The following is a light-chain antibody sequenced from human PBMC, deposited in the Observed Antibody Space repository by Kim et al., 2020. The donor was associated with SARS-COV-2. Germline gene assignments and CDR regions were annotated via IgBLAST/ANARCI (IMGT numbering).Light chain of an antibody. CDR3: QQYGTSPWT. CDR2: GAS. J-gene: IGKJ1*01. Sequence: SPGEGATLSCRTGQSVSGSSLAWYQQKPGQAPRLLIYGASSRATGIPDRFSGSGSGTDFTLTISRLEPEDFAVYYCQQYGTSPWTFGQGTKVDIK. V-gene: IGKV3-20*01. CDR1: QSVSGSS.